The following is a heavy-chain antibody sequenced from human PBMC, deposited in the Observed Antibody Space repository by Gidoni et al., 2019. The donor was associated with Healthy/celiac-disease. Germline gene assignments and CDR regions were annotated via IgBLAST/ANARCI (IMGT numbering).Heavy chain of an antibody. Sequence: QFQLVQSGAEVKKPGASVKVSCKVSGYPLTALSIPWVRQAPGKGLEWMGGFDPEDGETIYAQKFQGRVTMNEDTSTDKAYMELSSLRYEDTAVYYGATDRGYYYDSSGPYDAFDIWGQGTMVTVSS. V-gene: IGHV1-24*01. D-gene: IGHD3-22*01. CDR3: ATDRGYYYDSSGPYDAFDI. CDR1: GYPLTALS. CDR2: FDPEDGET. J-gene: IGHJ3*02.